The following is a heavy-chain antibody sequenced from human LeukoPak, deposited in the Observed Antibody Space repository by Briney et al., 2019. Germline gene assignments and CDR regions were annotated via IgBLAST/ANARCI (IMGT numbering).Heavy chain of an antibody. V-gene: IGHV5-51*04. Sequence: GESLKISCKGSGYTFTDYWICWVRQMPGKGLEWMGIIYPGDSDTRYSPSFQGQVTISADRPISTAYLQWSSLKASDTAMYYCAREISYASGKGIDYWGQGTLVTVSS. CDR2: IYPGDSDT. D-gene: IGHD3-10*01. J-gene: IGHJ4*02. CDR1: GYTFTDYW. CDR3: AREISYASGKGIDY.